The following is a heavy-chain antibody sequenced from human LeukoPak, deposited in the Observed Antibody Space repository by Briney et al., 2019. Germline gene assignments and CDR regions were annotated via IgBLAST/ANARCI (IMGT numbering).Heavy chain of an antibody. CDR2: INHSGST. Sequence: PSETLSLTCAVYGGSFSGYYWSWIRQPPGKGLEWIGEINHSGSTNYNPSLKSRVTISVDTSKNQFSLKLSSVTAADTAVYYCARTYYYGSGSTYWGQGTLVTVSS. D-gene: IGHD3-10*01. CDR1: GGSFSGYY. V-gene: IGHV4-34*01. J-gene: IGHJ4*02. CDR3: ARTYYYGSGSTY.